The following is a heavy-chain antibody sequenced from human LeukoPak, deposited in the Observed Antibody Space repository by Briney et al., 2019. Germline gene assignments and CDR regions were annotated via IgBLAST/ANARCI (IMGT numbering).Heavy chain of an antibody. Sequence: ASVKVSCKASGGTFSSYAISWVRQAPGQGLEWMGGIIPIFGTANYAQKFQGRVTITADKSASTAYMELSSLRSEDTAMYYCARDSSTKYNWNDLLQRDYYYGMDVWGKGTTVTVSS. D-gene: IGHD1-1*01. V-gene: IGHV1-69*06. CDR2: IIPIFGTA. CDR3: ARDSSTKYNWNDLLQRDYYYGMDV. J-gene: IGHJ6*04. CDR1: GGTFSSYA.